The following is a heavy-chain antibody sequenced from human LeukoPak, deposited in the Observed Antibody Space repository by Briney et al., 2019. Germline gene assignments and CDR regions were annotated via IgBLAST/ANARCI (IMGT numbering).Heavy chain of an antibody. CDR2: ISYDGSNK. CDR1: GFTFSSYG. D-gene: IGHD3-22*01. J-gene: IGHJ4*02. Sequence: TGGSLRLSCAASGFTFSSYGMRWVRQAPGKGLEWVAVISYDGSNKYYADSVKGRFTVSRDNSKNTLYLQMNSLRAEDTAVYYCAKAPADYYDSSGYLIDWGQGTLVTVSS. V-gene: IGHV3-30*18. CDR3: AKAPADYYDSSGYLID.